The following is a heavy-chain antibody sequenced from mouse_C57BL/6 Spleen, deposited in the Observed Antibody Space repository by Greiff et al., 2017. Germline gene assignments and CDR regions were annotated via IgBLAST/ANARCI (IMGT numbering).Heavy chain of an antibody. Sequence: QVQLQQPGAELVKPGASVKLSCKASGYTFTSYWMHWVKQRPGRGLEWIGRIDPNSGGTKYNEKFKSKATLTVDKPSSTAYMQLSSLTSEDSAVYDCASAYSNRYYYAMDYWGQGTSVTVSA. J-gene: IGHJ4*01. CDR1: GYTFTSYW. V-gene: IGHV1-72*01. D-gene: IGHD2-5*01. CDR3: ASAYSNRYYYAMDY. CDR2: IDPNSGGT.